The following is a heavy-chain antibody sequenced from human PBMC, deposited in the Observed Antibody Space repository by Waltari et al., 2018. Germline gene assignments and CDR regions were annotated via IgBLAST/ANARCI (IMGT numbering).Heavy chain of an antibody. CDR3: AREGDYYDSSGYHYYFDY. CDR1: GGSISSGSYY. D-gene: IGHD3-22*01. V-gene: IGHV4-61*02. Sequence: QVQLQESGPGLVKPSQTLSLTCTVSGGSISSGSYYWSWIRQPAGKGLEWIGRIYTSGSTNYNPSLKSRGTISVDTSKNQFSLKLSSVTAADTAVYYCAREGDYYDSSGYHYYFDYWGQGTLVTVSS. J-gene: IGHJ4*02. CDR2: IYTSGST.